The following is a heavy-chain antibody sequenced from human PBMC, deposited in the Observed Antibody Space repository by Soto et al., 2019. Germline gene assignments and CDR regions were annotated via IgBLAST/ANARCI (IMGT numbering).Heavy chain of an antibody. CDR3: AKAVYGYCSGGSCYWFDP. Sequence: SETLSLTCTVSGGSISSSSYYWGWIRQPPGKGLEWIGSIYYSGSTYYNPSLKSRVTISVDTSKNQFSLKLSSVTAADTAVYYCAKAVYGYCSGGSCYWFDPWGQGTLVTVSS. V-gene: IGHV4-39*01. J-gene: IGHJ5*02. D-gene: IGHD2-15*01. CDR2: IYYSGST. CDR1: GGSISSSSYY.